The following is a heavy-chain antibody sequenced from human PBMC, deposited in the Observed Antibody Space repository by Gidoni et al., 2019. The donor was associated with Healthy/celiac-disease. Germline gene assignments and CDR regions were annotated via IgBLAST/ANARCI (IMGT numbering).Heavy chain of an antibody. J-gene: IGHJ4*02. CDR2: IKQDGSEK. V-gene: IGHV3-7*01. D-gene: IGHD4-4*01. CDR1: GFPFSSYW. Sequence: EVQLVESGGGLVQPGGSLRLSCAASGFPFSSYWMSWVRQAPGKGLEWVANIKQDGSEKYYVDSVKSRFTISRDNAKNSLYLQMNSLRAEDTAVYYCARVSGYSNYIDYWGQGTLVTVSS. CDR3: ARVSGYSNYIDY.